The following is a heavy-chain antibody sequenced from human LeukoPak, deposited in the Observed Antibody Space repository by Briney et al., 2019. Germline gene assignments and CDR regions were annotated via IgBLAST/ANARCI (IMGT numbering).Heavy chain of an antibody. D-gene: IGHD3-22*01. Sequence: ASVKVSCKASRYTFTSYGISWGRQAPGQRLEWTGWISGYNDNTKYAQKLQGRVTMTTDTSMSTAYMELRSLRSDDTAVYYCARNYYDNSGYYYFDYWGQGTLVTVSS. CDR2: ISGYNDNT. J-gene: IGHJ4*02. CDR3: ARNYYDNSGYYYFDY. V-gene: IGHV1-18*01. CDR1: RYTFTSYG.